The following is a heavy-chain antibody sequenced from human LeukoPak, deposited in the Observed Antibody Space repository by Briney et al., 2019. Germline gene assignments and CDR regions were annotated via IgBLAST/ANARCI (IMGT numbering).Heavy chain of an antibody. CDR3: ARVPRYVWYFDL. CDR2: ISAYNGNT. D-gene: IGHD3-16*01. V-gene: IGHV1-18*04. CDR1: ENTFTNYY. J-gene: IGHJ2*01. Sequence: GASVKVSCKASENTFTNYYMHWVRQAPGQGLEWMGWISAYNGNTNYAQKLQGRVTMTTDTSTSTAYMELRSLRSDDTAVYYCARVPRYVWYFDLWGRGTLVTVSS.